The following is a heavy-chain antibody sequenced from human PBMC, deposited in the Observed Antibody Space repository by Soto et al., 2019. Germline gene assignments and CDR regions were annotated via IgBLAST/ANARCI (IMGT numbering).Heavy chain of an antibody. CDR2: IIPILGIA. D-gene: IGHD3-10*01. Sequence: QVQLVQSGAEVKKPGSSVKVSSKASGGTFSSYTISWVRQAPGQGLEWMGRIIPILGIANYAQKFQGRVTITADKSTSTAYMELSSLTSEDTAVYYCAAILYGSWGPYYYYYYYMDVWGKGPTVSVSS. CDR3: AAILYGSWGPYYYYYYYMDV. V-gene: IGHV1-69*02. CDR1: GGTFSSYT. J-gene: IGHJ6*03.